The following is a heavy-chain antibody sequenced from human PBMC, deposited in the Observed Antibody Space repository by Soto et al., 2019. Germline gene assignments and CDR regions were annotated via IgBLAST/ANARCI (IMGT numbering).Heavy chain of an antibody. J-gene: IGHJ4*02. Sequence: GGSLRLSCAASGFTFSSYEMNWVRQAPGKGLEWVSYISSSGSTIYYADSVKGRFTISRDSAKNSLYLQMSSLRAEDTAVYYCARVAKIGYYDSSGPFDYWGQGTLVTVSS. CDR3: ARVAKIGYYDSSGPFDY. CDR1: GFTFSSYE. V-gene: IGHV3-48*03. D-gene: IGHD3-22*01. CDR2: ISSSGSTI.